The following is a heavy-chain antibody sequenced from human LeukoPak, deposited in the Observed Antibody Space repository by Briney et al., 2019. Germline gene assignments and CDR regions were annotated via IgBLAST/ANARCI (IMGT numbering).Heavy chain of an antibody. CDR1: GYTFTGYY. D-gene: IGHD4-23*01. J-gene: IGHJ4*02. Sequence: ASVKVSCKASGYTFTGYYMHWVRQAPGQGLEWMGWINPNSGGTNYAQKFQGRVTMTRDTSISTAYMELSRLRSDDTAVYYCARDPSGYGGNSGEDHWGQGTLVTVSS. V-gene: IGHV1-2*02. CDR3: ARDPSGYGGNSGEDH. CDR2: INPNSGGT.